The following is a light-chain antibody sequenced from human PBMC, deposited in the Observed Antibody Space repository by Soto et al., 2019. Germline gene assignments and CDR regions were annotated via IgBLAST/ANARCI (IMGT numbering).Light chain of an antibody. J-gene: IGLJ3*02. CDR1: KSNLGAGYD. CDR2: GNR. CDR3: QAYAYSLTTFV. Sequence: QSVLTQTPSVSGAPGQRVTISCTGNKSNLGAGYDVHWYQQLPGAAPKQAIFGNRNRPSGVPERFSGSKSGTSASLAITGLQAEDEADYYCQAYAYSLTTFVFGGGTKVTAL. V-gene: IGLV1-40*01.